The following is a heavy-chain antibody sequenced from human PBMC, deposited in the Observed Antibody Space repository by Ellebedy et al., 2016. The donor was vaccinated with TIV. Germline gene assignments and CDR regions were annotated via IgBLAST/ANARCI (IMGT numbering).Heavy chain of an antibody. D-gene: IGHD3-10*01. Sequence: GESLKISXKSSGYSFSGYWIDWVRQMPGKGLEWMGIIFPGDSETIYRPSFQGQVTFSVDKSISTVSLQWRSLKASDSAIYFCARRRGSGNSAPLDYWGQGTLVTVSS. V-gene: IGHV5-51*01. J-gene: IGHJ4*02. CDR3: ARRRGSGNSAPLDY. CDR2: IFPGDSET. CDR1: GYSFSGYW.